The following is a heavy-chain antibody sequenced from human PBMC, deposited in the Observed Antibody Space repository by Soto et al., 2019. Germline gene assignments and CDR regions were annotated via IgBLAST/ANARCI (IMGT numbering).Heavy chain of an antibody. CDR2: IYYSGST. D-gene: IGHD2-2*01. CDR3: ARAHCSSTSCYFFAGAFDI. CDR1: GGSISIYY. J-gene: IGHJ3*02. V-gene: IGHV4-59*01. Sequence: PSETLSLTCTVSGGSISIYYWSWIRHPPGKGLEWIGYIYYSGSTNYNPSLKSRVTISVDTSKNQFSLKLSSVTAADTAVYYCARAHCSSTSCYFFAGAFDIWGQGTMVTVSS.